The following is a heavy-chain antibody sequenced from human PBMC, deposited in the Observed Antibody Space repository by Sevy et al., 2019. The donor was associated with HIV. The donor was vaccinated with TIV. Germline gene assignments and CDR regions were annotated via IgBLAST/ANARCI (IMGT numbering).Heavy chain of an antibody. J-gene: IGHJ4*02. D-gene: IGHD6-19*01. V-gene: IGHV4-39*01. CDR1: GGSISSTTYY. Sequence: SETLSLTCTVSGGSISSTTYYWGWIRQPPGKGLEWIASIYYSGSTYYNVSLESRVTISVDMSENQFSLRLCSVTAADTAVYYCARHGGIAVATLDYWGQGTLVTVSS. CDR2: IYYSGST. CDR3: ARHGGIAVATLDY.